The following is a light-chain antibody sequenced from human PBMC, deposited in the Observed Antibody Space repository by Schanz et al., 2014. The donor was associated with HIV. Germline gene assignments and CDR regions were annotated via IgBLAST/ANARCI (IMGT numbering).Light chain of an antibody. CDR2: VNT. Sequence: QSVLTQPPSVSGAPGQRVTISCTGSRSNIGAGYDVHWYQQVPGTAPKLLISVNTDRPSGVPDRFSGSKSGTSASLAIAGLQAEDEADYYCSSYAGSNKNVFGTGTKLTVL. CDR1: RSNIGAGYD. V-gene: IGLV1-40*01. CDR3: SSYAGSNKNV. J-gene: IGLJ1*01.